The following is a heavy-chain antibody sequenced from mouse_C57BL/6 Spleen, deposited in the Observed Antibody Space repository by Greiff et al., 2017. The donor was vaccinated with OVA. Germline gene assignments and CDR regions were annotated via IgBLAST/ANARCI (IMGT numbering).Heavy chain of an antibody. CDR1: GYTFTSYW. V-gene: IGHV1-64*01. Sequence: VQLQQPGAELVKPGASVKLSCKASGYTFTSYWMHWVKQRPGQGLEWIGMIHPNSGSTNYNEKFKSKATLTVDKSSSTAYMQLSSLTSEDSAVYYCARNSREWAMDYWGQGTSVTVSS. CDR3: ARNSREWAMDY. D-gene: IGHD3-1*01. J-gene: IGHJ4*01. CDR2: IHPNSGST.